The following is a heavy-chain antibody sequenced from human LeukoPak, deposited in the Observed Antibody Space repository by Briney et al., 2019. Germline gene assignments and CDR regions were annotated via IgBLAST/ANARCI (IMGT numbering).Heavy chain of an antibody. J-gene: IGHJ1*01. V-gene: IGHV3-30*02. CDR1: GFTFSNYG. CDR2: TRYDGTRK. D-gene: IGHD3-22*01. CDR3: AIRSFYYDNTGATGAEYFQH. Sequence: PGGSLRLSCAASGFTFSNYGMHWVRQAPGKGLEWVAFTRYDGTRKYYADSVKGRFTISRDNSKNTLYLQMNSLRAEDTAVYYCAIRSFYYDNTGATGAEYFQHWGQGTLVTVSS.